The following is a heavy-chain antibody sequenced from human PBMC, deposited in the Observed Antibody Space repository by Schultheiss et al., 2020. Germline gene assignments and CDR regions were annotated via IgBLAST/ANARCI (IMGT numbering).Heavy chain of an antibody. J-gene: IGHJ5*02. CDR2: INHSGST. D-gene: IGHD4-23*01. V-gene: IGHV4-34*01. Sequence: GSLRLSCAVYGGSFSGYYWSWIRQPPGKGLEWIGEINHSGSTNYNPSLKSRVTISVDTSKNQFSLKLSSVTAADTAVYYCARLTRGSGKTDPWGQGTLVNGYS. CDR3: ARLTRGSGKTDP. CDR1: GGSFSGYY.